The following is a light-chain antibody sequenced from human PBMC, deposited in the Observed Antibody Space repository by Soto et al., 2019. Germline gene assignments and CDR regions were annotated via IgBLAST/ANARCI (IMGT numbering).Light chain of an antibody. Sequence: DIQMTQSPSAMSASVGDRVTITCRASQGVKKDLAWFQQKPGKAPKRLIHAISILESGVPSRFSGSGSGTEFTLTISSLQPEDFSTYFCLQHNDYPFTVGPGTKVDI. V-gene: IGKV1-17*03. CDR1: QGVKKD. CDR3: LQHNDYPFT. J-gene: IGKJ3*01. CDR2: AIS.